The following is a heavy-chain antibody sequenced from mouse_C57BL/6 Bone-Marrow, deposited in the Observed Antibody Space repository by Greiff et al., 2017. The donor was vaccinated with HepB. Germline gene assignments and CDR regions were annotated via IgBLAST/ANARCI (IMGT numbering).Heavy chain of an antibody. D-gene: IGHD1-1*01. V-gene: IGHV1-19*01. CDR1: GYTFTDYY. CDR2: INPYNGGT. CDR3: ARRGIYYGTWYFDV. J-gene: IGHJ1*03. Sequence: VQLQQSGPVLVKPGASVKMSCKASGYTFTDYYMNWVKQSHGKSLEWIGVINPYNGGTSYNQKFKGKATLTVDKSSSTAYMELNSLTSEDSAVYYCARRGIYYGTWYFDVWGTGTTVTVSS.